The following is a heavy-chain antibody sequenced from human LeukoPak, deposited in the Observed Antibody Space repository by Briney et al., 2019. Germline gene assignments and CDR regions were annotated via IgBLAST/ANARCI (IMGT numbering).Heavy chain of an antibody. CDR3: ARFVTVTGWFDP. D-gene: IGHD4-17*01. J-gene: IGHJ5*02. Sequence: SETLSLTCAVSGGSISSGGYSWSWIRQPPGKGLEWIGYIYHSGSTYYNPSLKSRVTISVDRSKNQFSLKLSPVTAADTAVYYCARFVTVTGWFDPWGQGTLVTVSS. CDR2: IYHSGST. V-gene: IGHV4-30-2*01. CDR1: GGSISSGGYS.